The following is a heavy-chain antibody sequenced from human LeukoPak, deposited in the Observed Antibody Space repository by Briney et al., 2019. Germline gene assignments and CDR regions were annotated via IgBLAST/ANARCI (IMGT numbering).Heavy chain of an antibody. V-gene: IGHV4-31*03. D-gene: IGHD4-23*01. CDR3: ARGGGGNALDY. J-gene: IGHJ4*02. CDR2: IYYSGST. Sequence: SETLSLTCTVSGDSIGSGGYYWSWIRQHPGKGLEQIGYIYYSGSTYYSPSLRGRVTISVDTSQNQFSLKLRSVTAADTAVYYCARGGGGNALDYWGQGTLVTVSS. CDR1: GDSIGSGGYY.